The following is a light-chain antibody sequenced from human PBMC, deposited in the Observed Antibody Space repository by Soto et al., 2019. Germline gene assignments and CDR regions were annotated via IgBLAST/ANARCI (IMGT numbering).Light chain of an antibody. CDR1: QGISNF. V-gene: IGKV1-27*01. CDR2: DPS. Sequence: DIQMTQSPSSLSASVGDRVTITCRASQGISNFLAWYQQKPGKVPKLLIYDPSTLQSGVPSRFSGSGSGTDFTLTISSLQPEDVATYYCQKYNSAPRAFGQGTKVEIK. CDR3: QKYNSAPRA. J-gene: IGKJ1*01.